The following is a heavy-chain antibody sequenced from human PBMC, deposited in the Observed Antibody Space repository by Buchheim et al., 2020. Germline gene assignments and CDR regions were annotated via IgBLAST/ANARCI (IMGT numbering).Heavy chain of an antibody. CDR1: GGSISNNNW. CDR3: AGVGGDYSNFYLDY. CDR2: IYHSGST. J-gene: IGHJ4*02. V-gene: IGHV4-4*02. Sequence: QVQLQESGPGLVKPSGTLSLTCAVSGGSISNNNWWSWVRQPPGKGLEWIGEIYHSGSTSYNPSLKSRVTISVDKSLTQFFLRLSSVTAADTAVYYCAGVGGDYSNFYLDYWGQGTL. D-gene: IGHD4-11*01.